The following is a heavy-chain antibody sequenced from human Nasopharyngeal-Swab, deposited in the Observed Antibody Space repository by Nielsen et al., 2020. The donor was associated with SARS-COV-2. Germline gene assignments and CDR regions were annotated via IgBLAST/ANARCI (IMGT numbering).Heavy chain of an antibody. CDR1: GDSISTHY. CDR2: VEQSGFT. CDR3: ARTFCTTSSCSYYFDS. J-gene: IGHJ4*03. V-gene: IGHV4-34*01. D-gene: IGHD2-2*01. Sequence: GSLRLSCTVSGDSISTHYWSWIRQPPGKGLEWIGEVEQSGFTKYNPSLKSRVSISLDTSKNQVSLKVSSVTAADTAVYYCARTFCTTSSCSYYFDSWGQGTTVTVSS.